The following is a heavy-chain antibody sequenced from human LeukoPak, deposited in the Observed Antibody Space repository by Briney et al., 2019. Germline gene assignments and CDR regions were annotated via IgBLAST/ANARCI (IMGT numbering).Heavy chain of an antibody. J-gene: IGHJ3*02. V-gene: IGHV3-30*04. D-gene: IGHD6-19*01. CDR2: ISYDGSNI. CDR1: GFTFSSYA. CDR3: ARVRLQQWLYDGFDI. Sequence: PGRSLRLSCAASGFTFSSYAMHWVRQPPGEGLEWVAVISYDGSNIYSADSVKGRFTISRDNSKNTLYLQMNSLRPEDTAVYYCARVRLQQWLYDGFDIWGQGTLVTVSS.